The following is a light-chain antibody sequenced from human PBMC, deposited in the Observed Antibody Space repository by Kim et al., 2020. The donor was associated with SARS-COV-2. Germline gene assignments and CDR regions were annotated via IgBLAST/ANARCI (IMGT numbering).Light chain of an antibody. CDR2: GAS. J-gene: IGKJ1*01. CDR3: QQYNNWLPWT. V-gene: IGKV3-15*01. Sequence: EIVMTQSPATLSVSPGERATLSCRASQSISSNLDWYQQKPGQAPRLLIYGASTRATGIPARVRGSGSGTEFTLTISSLQSEDFAVYYCQQYNNWLPWTFGQGTKVDIK. CDR1: QSISSN.